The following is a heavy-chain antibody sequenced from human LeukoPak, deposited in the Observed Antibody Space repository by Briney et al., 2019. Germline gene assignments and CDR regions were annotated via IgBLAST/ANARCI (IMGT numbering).Heavy chain of an antibody. CDR1: GFTFRSYW. Sequence: GGSLRLSCAASGFTFRSYWMSWVRQAPGKGLEWVANINQGGSVKYYVDSVKGRFTISRDDAKNSLYVQMNSLRDEDTAVYYCVRYNNGLDYWGQGTLVTVSS. CDR2: INQGGSVK. CDR3: VRYNNGLDY. D-gene: IGHD2-8*01. V-gene: IGHV3-7*01. J-gene: IGHJ4*02.